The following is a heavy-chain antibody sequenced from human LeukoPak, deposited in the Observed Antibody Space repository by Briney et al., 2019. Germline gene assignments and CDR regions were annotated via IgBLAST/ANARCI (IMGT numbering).Heavy chain of an antibody. D-gene: IGHD6-13*01. CDR2: IYYSGST. CDR3: ARDHEGASWYPPYYYYYMDV. CDR1: GGSITSYY. J-gene: IGHJ6*03. Sequence: PSETLSLTCTVPGGSITSYYWSWIRQPPGKGLEWIGYIYYSGSTNYNPSLKSRVTISVDTSKNQFSLKLSSVTAADTAVYSCARDHEGASWYPPYYYYYMDVWGKGTTVTVSS. V-gene: IGHV4-59*01.